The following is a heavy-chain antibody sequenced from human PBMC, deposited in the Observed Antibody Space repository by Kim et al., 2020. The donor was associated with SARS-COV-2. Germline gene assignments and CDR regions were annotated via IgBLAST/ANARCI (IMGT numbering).Heavy chain of an antibody. V-gene: IGHV1-18*01. Sequence: NDAQKLQGRVTMTTDPSTSTAYMELRSLRSDDTAVYYCARVVVGATWFDPWGQGTLVTVSS. J-gene: IGHJ5*02. D-gene: IGHD1-26*01. CDR3: ARVVVGATWFDP.